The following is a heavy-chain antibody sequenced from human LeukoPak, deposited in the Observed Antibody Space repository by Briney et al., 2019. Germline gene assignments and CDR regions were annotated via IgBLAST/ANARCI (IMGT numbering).Heavy chain of an antibody. CDR3: ARDRGFYGGNSEASFDY. V-gene: IGHV4-4*07. CDR2: IYTSGST. Sequence: SETLSLTCTVSGGSISSYYWSWIRQPAGKGLEWIGCIYTSGSTNYNPSLKSRVTMSVDTSKNQFSLKLSSVTAADTAVYYCARDRGFYGGNSEASFDYWGQGTLVTVSS. CDR1: GGSISSYY. J-gene: IGHJ4*02. D-gene: IGHD4-23*01.